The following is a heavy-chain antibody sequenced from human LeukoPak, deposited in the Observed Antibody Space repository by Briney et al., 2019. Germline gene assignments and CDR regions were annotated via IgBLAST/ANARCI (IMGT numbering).Heavy chain of an antibody. CDR3: AKSHASIWNVYDY. D-gene: IGHD6-13*01. CDR2: ITAGGDST. Sequence: GGSLRLSCAASVFTFSGYAMSWVRLAPGEGLEWVSAITAGGDSTYYAESVKGRFTISRDNLKYMVFLQMSTLRAENTAIYYLAKSHASIWNVYDYWGQGTLVTVSS. V-gene: IGHV3-23*01. CDR1: VFTFSGYA. J-gene: IGHJ4*02.